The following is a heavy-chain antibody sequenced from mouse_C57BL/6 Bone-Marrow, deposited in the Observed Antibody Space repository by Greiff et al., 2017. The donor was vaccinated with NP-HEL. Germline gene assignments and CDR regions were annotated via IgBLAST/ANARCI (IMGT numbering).Heavy chain of an antibody. Sequence: EVQLQQSGTVLVRPGASVKMSCKTSGYTFTSYWMHWVKQRPGQGLEWIGAIYPGYSDTSYNQKFKGKAKLTAVTSASTAYMELSSLTNEDSAVYYGTRAYYYGSGLVFDVWGTGTTVTVSS. CDR3: TRAYYYGSGLVFDV. J-gene: IGHJ1*03. CDR2: IYPGYSDT. CDR1: GYTFTSYW. V-gene: IGHV1-5*01. D-gene: IGHD1-1*01.